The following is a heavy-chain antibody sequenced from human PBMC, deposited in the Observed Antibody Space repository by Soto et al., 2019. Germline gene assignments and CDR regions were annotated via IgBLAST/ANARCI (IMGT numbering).Heavy chain of an antibody. CDR1: GFTFSSYG. CDR2: ISYDGSNK. D-gene: IGHD2-2*01. J-gene: IGHJ5*02. CDR3: AKVHCSSTSCYAGNWFDP. Sequence: GGSLRLSCAASGFTFSSYGMHWVRQAPGKGLEWVAVISYDGSNKYYADSVKGRFTISRDNSKNTLYLQMNSLRAEDTAVYYCAKVHCSSTSCYAGNWFDPWGQGTLVTVSS. V-gene: IGHV3-30*18.